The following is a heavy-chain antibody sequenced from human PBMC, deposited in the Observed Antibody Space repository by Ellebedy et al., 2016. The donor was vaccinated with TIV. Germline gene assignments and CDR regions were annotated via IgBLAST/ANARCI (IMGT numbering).Heavy chain of an antibody. V-gene: IGHV3-23*01. CDR3: AKGSSSGFNYDRVGFEY. CDR1: GFTFSSFA. CDR2: ISSDGSNT. J-gene: IGHJ4*02. Sequence: GGSLRLSCAASGFTFSSFAMHWVRQAPGKGLEWLSVISSDGSNTYHADSVKGRFTITRDNSKNTLYLQMSRLRTEDTAVYFCAKGSSSGFNYDRVGFEYWGQGTLVTVSS. D-gene: IGHD3-22*01.